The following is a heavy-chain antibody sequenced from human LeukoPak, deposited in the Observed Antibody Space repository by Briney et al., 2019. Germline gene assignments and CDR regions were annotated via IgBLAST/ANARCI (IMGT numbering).Heavy chain of an antibody. CDR1: GYTFTGYY. CDR3: AREGLVMGYYFDY. D-gene: IGHD6-19*01. J-gene: IGHJ4*02. CDR2: IIPILGIA. Sequence: SVKVSCKASGYTFTGYYMHWVRQAPGQGLEWMGRIIPILGIANYAQKFQGRVTITADKSTSTAYMELSSLRSEDTAVYYCAREGLVMGYYFDYWGQGTLVTVSS. V-gene: IGHV1-69*04.